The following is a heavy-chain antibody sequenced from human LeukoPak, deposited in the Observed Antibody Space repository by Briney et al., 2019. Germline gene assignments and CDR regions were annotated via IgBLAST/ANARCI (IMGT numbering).Heavy chain of an antibody. J-gene: IGHJ4*02. CDR1: GFTFSSYA. Sequence: PGGSLRLSCAASGFTFSSYAMHWVRQAPGKGLEWVAVISYDGSNKYYADSVKGRFTISRDNSKNTLYLQMNSLRAEDTAVYYCARDKDIVAIMYYFDYWGQGTLVTVSS. CDR3: ARDKDIVAIMYYFDY. D-gene: IGHD5-12*01. CDR2: ISYDGSNK. V-gene: IGHV3-30-3*01.